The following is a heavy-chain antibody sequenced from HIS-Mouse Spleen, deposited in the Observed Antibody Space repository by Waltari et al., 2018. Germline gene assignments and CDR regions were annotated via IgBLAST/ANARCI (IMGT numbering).Heavy chain of an antibody. D-gene: IGHD2-8*01. CDR3: ARDHGMVYFDY. J-gene: IGHJ4*02. CDR1: GFPFRVFR. Sequence: EVPLVASGGGLVKPGGCLRLSCASSGFPFRVFRLNWVRQAPGKGLEWVSSISISSSYIYYADSVKGRVTISRDNAKNSLYLQMNSLRAEDTAVYYCARDHGMVYFDYWGQGTLVTVSS. CDR2: ISISSSYI. V-gene: IGHV3-21*01.